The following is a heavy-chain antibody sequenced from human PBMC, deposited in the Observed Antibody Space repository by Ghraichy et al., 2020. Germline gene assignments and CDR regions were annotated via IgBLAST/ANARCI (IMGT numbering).Heavy chain of an antibody. D-gene: IGHD3-16*01. Sequence: GGSLRLSCAASGFTFSNYAMSWVRQAPGQGLEWVSAITGGGTTFYADSVKGRFIISRDNSENTMYLQMDGLRAEDTAIYYCAKRVPMEYYCDYWGQGTLVTVSS. CDR3: AKRVPMEYYCDY. CDR2: ITGGGTT. CDR1: GFTFSNYA. V-gene: IGHV3-23*01. J-gene: IGHJ4*02.